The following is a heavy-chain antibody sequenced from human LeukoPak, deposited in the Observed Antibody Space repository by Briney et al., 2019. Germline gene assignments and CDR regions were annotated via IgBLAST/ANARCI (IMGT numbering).Heavy chain of an antibody. J-gene: IGHJ3*02. V-gene: IGHV1-69*05. CDR2: IIPIFGTA. CDR1: GGTFSSYA. D-gene: IGHD2-2*01. CDR3: ARAGIYCSSTSCYLESAFDI. Sequence: ASVKVSCKASGGTFSSYAISWVRQAPGQGLEWMGGIIPIFGTANYAQKFQGRVTITTDESTSTAYMELSSLRSEDTAVYYCARAGIYCSSTSCYLESAFDIWGQGTMVTVSS.